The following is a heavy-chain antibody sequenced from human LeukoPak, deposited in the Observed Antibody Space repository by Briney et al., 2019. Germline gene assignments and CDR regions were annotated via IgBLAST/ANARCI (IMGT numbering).Heavy chain of an antibody. D-gene: IGHD3-22*01. Sequence: ASVKVSCKASGYTFTSYDINWVRQATGQGLEWMGWMNPNSGNTGYAQKFQVRVTMTRNTSISTAYMELSSLRSEDTAVYYCARGLDDSSGYYPFYYYYYYMDVWGKGTTVTVSS. CDR1: GYTFTSYD. J-gene: IGHJ6*03. CDR3: ARGLDDSSGYYPFYYYYYYMDV. CDR2: MNPNSGNT. V-gene: IGHV1-8*01.